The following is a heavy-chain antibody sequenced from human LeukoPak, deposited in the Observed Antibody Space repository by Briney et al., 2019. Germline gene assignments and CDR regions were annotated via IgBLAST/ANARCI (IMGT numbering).Heavy chain of an antibody. CDR3: SRDYGDYGFEYFQN. J-gene: IGHJ1*01. Sequence: ASVKVSCKASGYTFTSYAMNWVRQAPGQRLEWMGWINTGNGNTKYSQKFQGRVTITRDTSASTAYMQLSSLRSEDTAVYYCSRDYGDYGFEYFQNWGQGTLVTVSS. D-gene: IGHD4-17*01. CDR1: GYTFTSYA. V-gene: IGHV1-3*04. CDR2: INTGNGNT.